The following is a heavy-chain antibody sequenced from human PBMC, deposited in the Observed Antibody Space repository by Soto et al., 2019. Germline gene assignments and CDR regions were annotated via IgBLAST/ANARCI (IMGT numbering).Heavy chain of an antibody. J-gene: IGHJ4*02. Sequence: GGSLRLSCAASGFTFSTYGMHWVRQAPGKGLEWVALIWSDGSNKYYADSVKGRFTISRDNAKNSLYLQMNSLRAEDTAVYYCARGLTNGYFDSWGQGALVTVSS. CDR1: GFTFSTYG. CDR3: ARGLTNGYFDS. V-gene: IGHV3-33*01. CDR2: IWSDGSNK.